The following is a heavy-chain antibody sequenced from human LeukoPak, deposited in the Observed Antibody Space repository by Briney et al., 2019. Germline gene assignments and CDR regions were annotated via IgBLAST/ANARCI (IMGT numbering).Heavy chain of an antibody. CDR2: ISSSGSTI. CDR1: GFTLSSYE. CDR3: ARELLYSSSWHNWFDP. Sequence: GGSLRLSCAASGFTLSSYEMNWVRQAPGKGLEWVSYISSSGSTIYYADSVKGRFTISRDNAKNSLYLQMNSLRAEDTAVYYCARELLYSSSWHNWFDPWGQGTLVTDSS. V-gene: IGHV3-48*03. J-gene: IGHJ5*02. D-gene: IGHD6-13*01.